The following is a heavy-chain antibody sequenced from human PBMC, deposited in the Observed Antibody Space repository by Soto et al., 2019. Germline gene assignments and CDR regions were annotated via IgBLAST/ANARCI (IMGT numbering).Heavy chain of an antibody. D-gene: IGHD3-16*02. V-gene: IGHV4-61*01. CDR3: VRDNDYIWGTYRLFDS. CDR2: IYYSGTT. J-gene: IGHJ4*02. CDR1: GGSVSSGSYY. Sequence: QMPLRESGPGLVKPSETLSLTCNVSGGSVSSGSYYWSWIRQPPGKRLEWIGYIYYSGTTNYNPSLKSRLTMSVDTSQNLFSLKLSSVTAADTAVYYCVRDNDYIWGTYRLFDSWGQGTLVTVSS.